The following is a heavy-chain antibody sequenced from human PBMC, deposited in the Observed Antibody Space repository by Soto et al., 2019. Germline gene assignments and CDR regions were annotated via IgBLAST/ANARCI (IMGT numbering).Heavy chain of an antibody. Sequence: PSETLSLTCAVSGGSLSSSNWWSWVRQPPGKALEWLGEIFYSGSTKYNPSLNSRVTISADQSKNHLSLRLSSVTAADTAVYYCVRHGGDPYYHDFWCQGIFVTVSS. CDR2: IFYSGST. V-gene: IGHV4-4*02. CDR3: VRHGGDPYYHDF. D-gene: IGHD4-17*01. CDR1: GGSLSSSNW. J-gene: IGHJ4*01.